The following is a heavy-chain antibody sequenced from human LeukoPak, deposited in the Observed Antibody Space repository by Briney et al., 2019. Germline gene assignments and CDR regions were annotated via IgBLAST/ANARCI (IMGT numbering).Heavy chain of an antibody. D-gene: IGHD3-22*01. J-gene: IGHJ5*02. CDR3: ATSLTGHGYWGNWFDP. V-gene: IGHV4-39*07. Sequence: PSETLSLTCTVFGGPISSGSYYWGWIRQPPGKGLEWIGSIYYSGSTYYNPSLKSRVTISVDTSKNQFSLKLSSVTAADMAVYYCATSLTGHGYWGNWFDPWGQGTLVTVSS. CDR1: GGPISSGSYY. CDR2: IYYSGST.